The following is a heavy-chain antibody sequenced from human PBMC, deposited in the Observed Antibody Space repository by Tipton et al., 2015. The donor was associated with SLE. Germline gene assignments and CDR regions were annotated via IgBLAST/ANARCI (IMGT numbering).Heavy chain of an antibody. J-gene: IGHJ4*02. Sequence: RSLRLSCAASGFNFSSYGMHWVRQAPGKGLEWAAVIWNDGSNKYYADSVKGRFTISRDNSRDTVYLQMNNLRAEDTAVYYCVRGRYQFDYWGQGTLVTVSS. D-gene: IGHD2-2*01. CDR1: GFNFSSYG. CDR3: VRGRYQFDY. V-gene: IGHV3-33*01. CDR2: IWNDGSNK.